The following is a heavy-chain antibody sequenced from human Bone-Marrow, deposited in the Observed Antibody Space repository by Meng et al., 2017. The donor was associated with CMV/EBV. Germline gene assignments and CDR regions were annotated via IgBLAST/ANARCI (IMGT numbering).Heavy chain of an antibody. D-gene: IGHD1-26*01. V-gene: IGHV3-48*04. CDR2: ISSSSSTI. CDR3: ARQSGNPRVYYYYYGMDV. J-gene: IGHJ6*02. CDR1: GFTFSSYS. Sequence: GESLKISCAASGFTFSSYSMNWVCQAPGKGLEWVSYISSSSSTIYYADSVKGRFTISRDNAKNSLYLQMNSLRAEDTAVYYCARQSGNPRVYYYYYGMDVWGQGTTVTVS.